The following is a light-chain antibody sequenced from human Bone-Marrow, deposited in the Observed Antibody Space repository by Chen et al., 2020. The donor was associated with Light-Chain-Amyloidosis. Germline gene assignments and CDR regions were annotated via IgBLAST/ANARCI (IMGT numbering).Light chain of an antibody. Sequence: SYELTQPPSVSVSPGQTDRITCSGDDLPTKYAYWHQQKPGQAPVLVIHRDTERPSGISERFSGSSSGTTATWTISGVQAEDEDDYHYQSAYSSGTYEVMFGGGTKLTVL. J-gene: IGLJ3*02. CDR1: DLPTKY. CDR2: RDT. V-gene: IGLV3-25*03. CDR3: QSAYSSGTYEVM.